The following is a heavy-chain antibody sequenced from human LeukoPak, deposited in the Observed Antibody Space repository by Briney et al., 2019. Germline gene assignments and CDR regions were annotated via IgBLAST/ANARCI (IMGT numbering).Heavy chain of an antibody. Sequence: GGSLRLSCAASGFTFSSYWMSWVRQAPGKGLEWVANIKQDGSEKHYVDSVKGRFTISRDNAQNSLYLQMSSLRAEDTAVYYCARSLGVVAPYYYYYGMDVWGQGTTVTVPS. CDR1: GFTFSSYW. CDR3: ARSLGVVAPYYYYYGMDV. D-gene: IGHD3-3*01. CDR2: IKQDGSEK. V-gene: IGHV3-7*01. J-gene: IGHJ6*02.